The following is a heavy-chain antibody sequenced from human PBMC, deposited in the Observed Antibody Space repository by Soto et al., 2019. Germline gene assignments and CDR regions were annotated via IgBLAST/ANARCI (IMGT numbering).Heavy chain of an antibody. J-gene: IGHJ4*02. CDR2: ISGDSTTV. CDR3: AGSTGHDDY. Sequence: EVQLVASGGGLVQPGRSLRLSCAATGFAFNTYSMNWVRQAPGKGLEWLSFISGDSTTVYYADSVRGRFTISRDNAKNSLYPQMNSLMDEDTADYYCAGSTGHDDYRGQGTLVTVSS. CDR1: GFAFNTYS. D-gene: IGHD2-2*01. V-gene: IGHV3-48*02.